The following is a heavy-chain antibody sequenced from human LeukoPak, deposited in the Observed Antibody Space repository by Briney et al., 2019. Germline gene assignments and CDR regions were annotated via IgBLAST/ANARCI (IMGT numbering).Heavy chain of an antibody. Sequence: GGSLRLSCAASGFTFSSYWTHWVRQAPGKGLVWVSRIISDGSSTSYADSVKGRFTISTDNAKNTLYMQMNRLRAAGTAVYYCASDQPLRPLQTDNYHMDVWGKGTTVTVSS. CDR3: ASDQPLRPLQTDNYHMDV. V-gene: IGHV3-74*01. D-gene: IGHD1-14*01. CDR2: IISDGSST. J-gene: IGHJ6*03. CDR1: GFTFSSYW.